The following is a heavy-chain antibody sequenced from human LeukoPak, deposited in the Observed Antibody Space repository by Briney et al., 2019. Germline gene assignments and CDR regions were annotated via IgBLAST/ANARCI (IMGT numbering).Heavy chain of an antibody. CDR1: GGSISSGDYY. CDR3: ARGTHDYSNYREYYFDY. V-gene: IGHV4-30-4*08. CDR2: IYYSGST. Sequence: SETLSLTCTVSGGSISSGDYYWSWIRQPPGKGLEWIGYIYYSGSTYYNPSLKSRVTISVDTSKNQFSLKLSSVTAADTAVYYCARGTHDYSNYREYYFDYWGQGTLVTVSP. D-gene: IGHD4-11*01. J-gene: IGHJ4*02.